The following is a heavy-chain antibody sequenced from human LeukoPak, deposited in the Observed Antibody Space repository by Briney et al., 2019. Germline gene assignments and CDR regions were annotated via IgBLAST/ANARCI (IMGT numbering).Heavy chain of an antibody. CDR3: ASRYSSSWYYYYYYMDV. CDR1: GFTFSSYR. Sequence: GGSLRLSCAASGFTFSSYRMSGVRQAPGKILEWAANIKQDGSEEYYVDSVKGRFTISRDNAKNSLYLQMNSLRAEDTAVYYCASRYSSSWYYYYYYMDVWGKGTTVTGSS. J-gene: IGHJ6*03. D-gene: IGHD6-13*01. CDR2: IKQDGSEE. V-gene: IGHV3-7*01.